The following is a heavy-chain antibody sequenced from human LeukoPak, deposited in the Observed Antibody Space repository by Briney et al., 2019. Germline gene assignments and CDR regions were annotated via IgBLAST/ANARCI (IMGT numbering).Heavy chain of an antibody. CDR3: ARDGDGYNFGSDY. Sequence: GGSLRLSCAASGFTVSNNYMSWVRQAPGKGLEWVPILYTGGTTYYADSVKGRFTISRDNSKNTLYLEMNSLRAEDTAVYYCARDGDGYNFGSDYWGQGTLVTVSS. D-gene: IGHD5-24*01. CDR2: LYTGGTT. V-gene: IGHV3-66*01. CDR1: GFTVSNNY. J-gene: IGHJ4*02.